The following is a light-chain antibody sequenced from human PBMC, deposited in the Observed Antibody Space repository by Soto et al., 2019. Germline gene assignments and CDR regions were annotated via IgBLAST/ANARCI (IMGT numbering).Light chain of an antibody. J-gene: IGKJ5*01. CDR2: GAS. Sequence: EIVLTQSPATLSLSPGQRATLACRASQSVKTFLVWYQHRPGQAPRVLIYGASTRATGISARFSGSGSGTEFTLTISSLQSEDFAVYYCQQYNNWPPITFGQGTRLEIK. V-gene: IGKV3-15*01. CDR1: QSVKTF. CDR3: QQYNNWPPIT.